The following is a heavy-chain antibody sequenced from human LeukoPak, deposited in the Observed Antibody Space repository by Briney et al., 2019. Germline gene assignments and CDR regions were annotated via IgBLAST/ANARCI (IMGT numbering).Heavy chain of an antibody. CDR1: GGSISSYY. CDR2: IYTSGST. CDR3: AREGGAQPGYSYGLDAFDI. V-gene: IGHV4-4*07. J-gene: IGHJ3*02. D-gene: IGHD5-18*01. Sequence: SETLSLTCTVSGGSISSYYWSWIRQPAGKGLEWIGRIYTSGSTNYNPSLKSRVTMSVDTSKNQFSLKLSSVTAADTAVYYCAREGGAQPGYSYGLDAFDIWGQGTMVTVSS.